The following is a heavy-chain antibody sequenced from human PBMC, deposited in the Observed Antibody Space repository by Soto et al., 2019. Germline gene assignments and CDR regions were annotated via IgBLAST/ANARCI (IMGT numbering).Heavy chain of an antibody. CDR2: IYYNGNT. CDR3: ARRVGLQFFDS. J-gene: IGHJ4*02. V-gene: IGHV4-31*11. D-gene: IGHD4-4*01. Sequence: QVQLQESGPGLVKPSQTLSLTCAVSGGSISSGYYWSRIRQHPGKGLEWIGYIYYNGNTYYNPSLRSRVTISVDTSENQFSLTLTSVTAADTAMYYCARRVGLQFFDSWGQGILVTVSS. CDR1: GGSISSGYY.